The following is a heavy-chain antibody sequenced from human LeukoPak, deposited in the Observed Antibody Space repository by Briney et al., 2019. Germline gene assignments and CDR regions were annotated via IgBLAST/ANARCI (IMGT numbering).Heavy chain of an antibody. Sequence: PSETLSLTCTVSGGSISSHYWSWIRQPPGKGLEWIGYIYYSGSTNYNPSLKSRVTISVDTSKNQFSLKLSSVTAADTAVYYCARAGDFWSGYYLPFDYWGQGTLVTVSS. CDR3: ARAGDFWSGYYLPFDY. CDR1: GGSISSHY. CDR2: IYYSGST. V-gene: IGHV4-59*11. D-gene: IGHD3-3*01. J-gene: IGHJ4*02.